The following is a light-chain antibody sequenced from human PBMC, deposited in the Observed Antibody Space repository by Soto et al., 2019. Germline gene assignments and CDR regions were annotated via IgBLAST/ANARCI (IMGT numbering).Light chain of an antibody. CDR2: AAS. CDR1: QSVNNNY. J-gene: IGKJ2*01. Sequence: EILLTQSPDTLSLSPGERATLSCRASQSVNNNYVAWYQQKSGQAPRLLIFAASSRATGIPGRFSGSGSGTDFTLTISRLEPEDFAVYYCQQYGSSLSTFGQGTNLEIK. CDR3: QQYGSSLST. V-gene: IGKV3-20*01.